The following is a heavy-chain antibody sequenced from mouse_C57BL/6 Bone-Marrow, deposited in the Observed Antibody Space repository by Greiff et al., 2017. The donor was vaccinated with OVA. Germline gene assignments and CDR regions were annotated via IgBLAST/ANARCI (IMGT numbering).Heavy chain of an antibody. V-gene: IGHV1-82*01. Sequence: VQLQESGTELVKPGASVKISCKASGYASSSSWMNWVKQRPGKGLEWIGRIYPGDGDTNYNGKFKGKATLTADKSSSTAYMQLSSMTSEDSAVYFCSEREGCGYGRAMDYWGQGTSVTVSS. D-gene: IGHD2-2*01. CDR1: GYASSSSW. CDR2: IYPGDGDT. J-gene: IGHJ4*01. CDR3: SEREGCGYGRAMDY.